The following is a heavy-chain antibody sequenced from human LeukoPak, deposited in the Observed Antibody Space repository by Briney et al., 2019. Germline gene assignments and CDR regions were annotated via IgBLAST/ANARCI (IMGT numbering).Heavy chain of an antibody. Sequence: SETLSLTCAVYGDSFSAYYWSWIRQPAGKGLEWIGRIYTSGTTHYNPSLKSRVTMSVDTSKNQFSLKLSSVTAADTAVYYCARLSTVTTSFDYWGQGTLVTVSS. CDR1: GDSFSAYY. J-gene: IGHJ4*02. D-gene: IGHD4-17*01. CDR3: ARLSTVTTSFDY. V-gene: IGHV4-59*10. CDR2: IYTSGTT.